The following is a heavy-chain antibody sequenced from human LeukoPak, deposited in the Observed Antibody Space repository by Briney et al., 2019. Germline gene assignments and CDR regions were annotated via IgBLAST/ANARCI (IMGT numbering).Heavy chain of an antibody. CDR1: GGTFSSYA. Sequence: ASVKVSCXASGGTFSSYAISWVRQAPGQGLEWMGRIIPIFGTANYAQKFQVRVTITTDESTSTAYMELSSLRSEDTAVYYCARAHDYGDYVSPYDAFDIWGQGTMVTVSS. V-gene: IGHV1-69*05. D-gene: IGHD4-17*01. CDR2: IIPIFGTA. J-gene: IGHJ3*02. CDR3: ARAHDYGDYVSPYDAFDI.